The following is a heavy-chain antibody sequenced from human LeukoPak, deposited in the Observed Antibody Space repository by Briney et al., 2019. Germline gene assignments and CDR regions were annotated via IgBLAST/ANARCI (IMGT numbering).Heavy chain of an antibody. V-gene: IGHV4-34*01. CDR3: ARGSDTAAGLY. J-gene: IGHJ4*02. CDR1: GGSFSGYY. D-gene: IGHD6-13*01. CDR2: INHSGRT. Sequence: PSETLSLTCAVYGGSFSGYYWSWIRQPPGKGLEWIGEINHSGRTNYNPSLKSRVSMSVDSSKNQFSLKVSSVTAADTAVYYCARGSDTAAGLYWGQGTLVTVSS.